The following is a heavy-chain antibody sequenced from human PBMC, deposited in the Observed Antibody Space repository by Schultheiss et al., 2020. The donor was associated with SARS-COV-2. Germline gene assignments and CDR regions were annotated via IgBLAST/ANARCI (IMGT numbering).Heavy chain of an antibody. J-gene: IGHJ4*02. Sequence: GSLRLSCETSGFTFSSYAMHWVRQAPGKGLEWVAVISYDGSNKYYADSVKGRFTISRDNSKNTLYLQMNSLRAEDTAVYYCAKPHYDILTGYPDYWGQGTLVTVSS. CDR2: ISYDGSNK. CDR3: AKPHYDILTGYPDY. D-gene: IGHD3-9*01. CDR1: GFTFSSYA. V-gene: IGHV3-30*04.